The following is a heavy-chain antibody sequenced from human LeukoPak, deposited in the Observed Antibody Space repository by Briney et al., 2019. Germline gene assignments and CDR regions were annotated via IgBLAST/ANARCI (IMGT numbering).Heavy chain of an antibody. CDR1: GFTFDDYA. V-gene: IGHV3-9*01. CDR2: ISWNSGSI. CDR3: AKIGDYGDYSYYFDY. D-gene: IGHD4-17*01. J-gene: IGHJ4*02. Sequence: GRSLRLSSAASGFTFDDYAMHWVRQAPGKGLEWVSGISWNSGSIGYADSVKGRFTISRDNAKNSLYLQMNSLRAEDTALYYCAKIGDYGDYSYYFDYWGQGTLVTVSS.